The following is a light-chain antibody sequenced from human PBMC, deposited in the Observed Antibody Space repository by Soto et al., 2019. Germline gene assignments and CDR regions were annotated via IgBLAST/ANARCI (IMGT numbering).Light chain of an antibody. CDR3: HQRSSALT. Sequence: EIVLTQSPATLSLSPGERATLSCRASQSVSSYLAWYQQKPGQAPRLLIYDASKRATGIPARFSGSGSGTDFFLTISSLEPEDFAVYYCHQRSSALTFGGGTKIEIK. CDR1: QSVSSY. J-gene: IGKJ4*01. CDR2: DAS. V-gene: IGKV3-11*01.